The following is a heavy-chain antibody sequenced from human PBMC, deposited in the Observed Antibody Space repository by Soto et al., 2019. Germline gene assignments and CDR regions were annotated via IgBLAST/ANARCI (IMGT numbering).Heavy chain of an antibody. V-gene: IGHV5-51*01. CDR2: IYPGDSDT. CDR1: GYIFTSYW. J-gene: IGHJ6*02. D-gene: IGHD4-4*01. CDR3: AGQLDHDYSNYGYYGMDV. Sequence: PGESLRISCKGSGYIFTSYWIGWVRQMPGKGLEWMGIIYPGDSDTRYSPSFQGQVTISADKSISTAYLQWSSLKASDTAMYYCAGQLDHDYSNYGYYGMDVWGQGTTVTVSS.